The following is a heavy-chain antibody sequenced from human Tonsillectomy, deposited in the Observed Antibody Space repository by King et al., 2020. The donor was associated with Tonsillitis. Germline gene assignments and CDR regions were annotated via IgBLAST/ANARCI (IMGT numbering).Heavy chain of an antibody. CDR2: MYYNGAI. V-gene: IGHV4-39*01. D-gene: IGHD1-26*01. CDR1: GGSISSSDHY. CDR3: ARYVSGSFDY. Sequence: QLQESGPGVVKPSETLSLTCTVSGGSISSSDHYWAWIRQPPGKGLEWIGIMYYNGAIFYKPPLKMRNTISGGTSENRFSLKLTPVTAADTAVYFCARYVSGSFDYWGQGALVTVSS. J-gene: IGHJ4*02.